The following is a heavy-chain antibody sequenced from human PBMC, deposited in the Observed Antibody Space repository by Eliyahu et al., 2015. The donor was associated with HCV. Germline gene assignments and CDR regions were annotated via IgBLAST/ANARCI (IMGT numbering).Heavy chain of an antibody. V-gene: IGHV3-23*01. J-gene: IGHJ4*02. CDR3: ARIRGNWGSFGFDY. D-gene: IGHD7-27*01. CDR1: GFTFSSYA. CDR2: LSAGSGST. Sequence: EVQLLESGGGLVQPGGSLRLSCAASGFTFSSYAMSWVRQAPGKGLGWVSSLSAGSGSTYYADSVKGHFTVSRDNSQNTLYLQMNSLRAEDTAVYYCARIRGNWGSFGFDYWGPGTLVTVSS.